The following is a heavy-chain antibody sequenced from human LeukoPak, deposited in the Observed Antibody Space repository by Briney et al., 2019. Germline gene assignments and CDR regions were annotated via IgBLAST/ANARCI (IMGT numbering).Heavy chain of an antibody. CDR2: IYPGDSDT. V-gene: IGHV5-51*01. D-gene: IGHD3-22*01. CDR3: ARSRYYDSSDYPLDY. J-gene: IGHJ4*02. CDR1: GCSFTSYW. Sequence: GESLKISCKGSGCSFTSYWIGWVRQMPGKGLEWMGIIYPGDSDTRYSPSFQGQVTISADRSIDTAYLQWSSLKAPDTAIYYCARSRYYDSSDYPLDYWGQGTLVTVSS.